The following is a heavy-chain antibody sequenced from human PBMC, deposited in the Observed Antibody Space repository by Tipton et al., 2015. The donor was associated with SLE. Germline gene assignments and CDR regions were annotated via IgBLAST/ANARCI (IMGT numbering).Heavy chain of an antibody. Sequence: LRLSCTVSGGSISSGSYYWSWIRQPAGKGLEWIGHIYTSGSNNYNPSLKSRVTISVDTSKNQFSLKLSPVTAADTAVYYCAREGAHSSWYYPPFGPWGQGTLVTVSS. CDR2: IYTSGSN. V-gene: IGHV4-61*09. CDR3: AREGAHSSWYYPPFGP. D-gene: IGHD6-13*01. CDR1: GGSISSGSYY. J-gene: IGHJ5*02.